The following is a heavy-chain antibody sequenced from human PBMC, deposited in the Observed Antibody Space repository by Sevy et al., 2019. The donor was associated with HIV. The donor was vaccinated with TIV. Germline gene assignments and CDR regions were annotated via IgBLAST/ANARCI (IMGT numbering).Heavy chain of an antibody. CDR3: AKGGKNFWDSEDYYYVMDV. Sequence: EGSLRLSCAASGFTFSSYAMNWVRQAPGKGLEWVAVISYDGSNKYYADSVKGRFTISRDNSKNTLFLHMNSLGAEDTGVYYCAKGGKNFWDSEDYYYVMDVWGPGTTVTVSS. CDR2: ISYDGSNK. CDR1: GFTFSSYA. V-gene: IGHV3-30*18. J-gene: IGHJ6*02. D-gene: IGHD3-3*01.